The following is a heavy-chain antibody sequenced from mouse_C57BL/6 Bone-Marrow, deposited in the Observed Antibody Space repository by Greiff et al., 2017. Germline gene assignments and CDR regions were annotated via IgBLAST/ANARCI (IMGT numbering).Heavy chain of an antibody. J-gene: IGHJ3*01. CDR3: ARGPYYGSSYGWFAD. CDR1: GYTFTSYW. V-gene: IGHV1-69*01. CDR2: IDPSDSYT. D-gene: IGHD1-1*01. Sequence: QVQLQQPGAELVMPGASVKLSCKASGYTFTSYWMHWVKQRPGQGLEWIGEIDPSDSYTNYNQKFKGKSTLTVDKSASTAYMQLSSLTSEDSAVYYCARGPYYGSSYGWFADWGQGTLVTVSA.